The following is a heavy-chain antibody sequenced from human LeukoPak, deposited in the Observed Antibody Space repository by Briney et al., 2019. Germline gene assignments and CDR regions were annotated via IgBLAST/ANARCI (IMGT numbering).Heavy chain of an antibody. CDR1: GYSISSGYY. CDR3: ASGGGITMVRGVINN. CDR2: IYHGGST. V-gene: IGHV4-38-2*01. J-gene: IGHJ4*02. D-gene: IGHD3-10*01. Sequence: SETLSLTCAVSGYSISSGYYWGWIRQPPGKGLEWIGSIYHGGSTYYNPSLKSRVTISVDTSKNQFSLKLSSVTAADTAVYYCASGGGITMVRGVINNWGQGTLVTVSS.